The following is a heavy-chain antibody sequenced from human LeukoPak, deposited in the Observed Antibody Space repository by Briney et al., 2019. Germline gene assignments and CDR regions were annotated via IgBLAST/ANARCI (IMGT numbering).Heavy chain of an antibody. Sequence: SETLSLTCTVSGGSISSYYWSWIWQPAGKGLEWIGRIYTSGSTNYNPSLKSRVTMSVDTSKNQFSLKLSSVTAADTAVYYCARGGRGYSYGYSDYWGQGTLVTVSS. CDR1: GGSISSYY. V-gene: IGHV4-4*07. J-gene: IGHJ4*02. D-gene: IGHD5-18*01. CDR2: IYTSGST. CDR3: ARGGRGYSYGYSDY.